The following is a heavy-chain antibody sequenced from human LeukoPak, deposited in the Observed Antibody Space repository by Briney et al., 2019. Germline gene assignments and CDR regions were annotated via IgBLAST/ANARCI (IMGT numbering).Heavy chain of an antibody. CDR3: ARGFCSGGSCYSGNY. CDR2: IRYDGTKK. Sequence: GGSLRLSCAASGFTFSDYGMHWVRQAPGKGLEWVTYIRYDGTKKHYIDSVKGRFTISRDNAKNSLYLQMNSLRAEDTAVYYCARGFCSGGSCYSGNYWGQGTLVTVSS. CDR1: GFTFSDYG. V-gene: IGHV3-30*02. D-gene: IGHD2-15*01. J-gene: IGHJ4*02.